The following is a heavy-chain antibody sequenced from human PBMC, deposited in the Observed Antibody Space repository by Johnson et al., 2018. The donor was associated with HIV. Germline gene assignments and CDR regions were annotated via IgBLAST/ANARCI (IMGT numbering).Heavy chain of an antibody. Sequence: QVQLVESGGGVVQPGRSLRLSCAASGFTFSSYAMHWVRQAPGKGLEWVAVISYDGSNKYYADSVTGRFTISRDNSKNTLYLQMNSLRAEDTAVYYCARAIVALAGSAAFDIWGQGTMVTVSS. D-gene: IGHD6-19*01. CDR1: GFTFSSYA. J-gene: IGHJ3*02. V-gene: IGHV3-30-3*01. CDR2: ISYDGSNK. CDR3: ARAIVALAGSAAFDI.